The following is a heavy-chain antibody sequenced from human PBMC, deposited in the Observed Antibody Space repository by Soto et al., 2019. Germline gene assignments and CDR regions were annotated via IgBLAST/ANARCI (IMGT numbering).Heavy chain of an antibody. Sequence: SETLSLTCTVSGGSVTSGDYYWSWIRQHPGKGLEWSGHISYSAITYYTPSLKSRVTISLDTSKNQFSLKLSSVTAADTAVYYCAGIILGDTSGYYAFDYWGQGTLVTVSS. CDR1: GGSVTSGDYY. CDR2: ISYSAIT. D-gene: IGHD3-22*01. V-gene: IGHV4-31*03. J-gene: IGHJ4*02. CDR3: AGIILGDTSGYYAFDY.